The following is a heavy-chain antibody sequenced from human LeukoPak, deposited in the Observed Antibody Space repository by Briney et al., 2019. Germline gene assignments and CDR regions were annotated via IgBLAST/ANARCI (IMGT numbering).Heavy chain of an antibody. D-gene: IGHD6-6*01. CDR1: GYSISSGYY. CDR3: ARLKYSSSSNWFDP. CDR2: IYHSGST. Sequence: SETLSLTCTVSGYSISSGYYWGWIRQPPGKGLEWIGSIYHSGSTYYNPSLKSRVTISVDTSKNQFSLKLSSVTAADTAVYYCARLKYSSSSNWFDPWGQGTLVTVSS. J-gene: IGHJ5*02. V-gene: IGHV4-38-2*02.